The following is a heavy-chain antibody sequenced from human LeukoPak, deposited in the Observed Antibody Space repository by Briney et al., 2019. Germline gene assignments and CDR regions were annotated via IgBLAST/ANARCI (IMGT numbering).Heavy chain of an antibody. CDR3: ARNYDFWSGYYTFDY. D-gene: IGHD3-3*01. CDR1: GFTFSSYW. V-gene: IGHV3-7*01. Sequence: GGSLRLSCAASGFTFSSYWMSWVRQAPGKGLEWVANIKQDGSEKYYVDSVKGRFTISRDNAKNSLYLQMNSLRAEDTAVYYCARNYDFWSGYYTFDYWGQGTLVTASS. CDR2: IKQDGSEK. J-gene: IGHJ4*02.